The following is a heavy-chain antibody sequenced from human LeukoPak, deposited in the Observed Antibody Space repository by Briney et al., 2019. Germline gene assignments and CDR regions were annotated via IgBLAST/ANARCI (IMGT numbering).Heavy chain of an antibody. CDR1: GFTFSDYY. V-gene: IGHV3-11*01. CDR2: ISSSGSTI. CDR3: ARDGIAAAPEN. J-gene: IGHJ4*02. D-gene: IGHD6-13*01. Sequence: GGSLRLSCAASGFTFSDYYMSWIRQAPGKGLEWVSYISSSGSTIYYADSVKGRFTISRDNAKNSVYLQMNCLRAEDTAVYYCARDGIAAAPENWGQGTLVTVSS.